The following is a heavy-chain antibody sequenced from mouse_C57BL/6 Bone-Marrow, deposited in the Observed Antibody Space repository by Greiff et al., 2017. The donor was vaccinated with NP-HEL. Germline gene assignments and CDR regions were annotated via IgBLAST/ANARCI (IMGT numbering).Heavy chain of an antibody. J-gene: IGHJ1*03. CDR1: GFTFSSYG. CDR3: SRHGPYWYFDV. CDR2: ISSGGCYT. Sequence: VQLVESGGDLVKPGGSLKLSCAASGFTFSSYGMSWVRQTPDKRLEWVATISSGGCYTYYPDSVKGRFTISRDNAKNTLYLQMSSLKSEDKAMYYCSRHGPYWYFDVWGTGTTVTVSS. D-gene: IGHD1-1*01. V-gene: IGHV5-6*01.